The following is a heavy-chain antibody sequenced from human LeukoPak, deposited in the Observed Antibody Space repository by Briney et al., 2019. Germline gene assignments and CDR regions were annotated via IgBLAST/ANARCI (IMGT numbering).Heavy chain of an antibody. CDR3: ARTAYARFFDL. Sequence: KPSETPSPTRTVSGDPINSYYWSWIRKPPRKGMEWIGHIYYSGSTNYNPSLKSRVTISIDTSKNQFSLKLSSVTAADTAVYYCARTAYARFFDLWGRGTLVTVSS. CDR1: GDPINSYY. D-gene: IGHD2-21*01. V-gene: IGHV4-59*01. CDR2: IYYSGST. J-gene: IGHJ2*01.